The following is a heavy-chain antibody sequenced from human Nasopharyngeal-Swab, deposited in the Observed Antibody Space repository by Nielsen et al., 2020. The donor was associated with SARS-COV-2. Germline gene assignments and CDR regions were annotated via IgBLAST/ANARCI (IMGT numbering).Heavy chain of an antibody. Sequence: GESLKISCAAAGFTFSGFAMHWVRQAPGKGLEWVAVIWYDGSNKYYTDSVKGRFTISRDSSKNTLYLQMDSLRGEDTAVYYCARDAPAHYGAFYWGRGTLVTVSS. V-gene: IGHV3-33*01. D-gene: IGHD4-17*01. CDR2: IWYDGSNK. CDR3: ARDAPAHYGAFY. CDR1: GFTFSGFA. J-gene: IGHJ4*02.